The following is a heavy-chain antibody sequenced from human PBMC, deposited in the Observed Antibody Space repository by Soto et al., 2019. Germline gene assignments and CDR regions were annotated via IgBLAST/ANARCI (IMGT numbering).Heavy chain of an antibody. CDR1: GFTFSSYG. CDR3: ARDYDSSGYPRYYFDY. D-gene: IGHD3-22*01. J-gene: IGHJ4*02. Sequence: QVQLVESGGGVVQPGRSLRLSCAASGFTFSSYGMHWVRQAPGKGLEWVAVIWYDGSNKYYADSVKGRFTISRDNSKNXLYLQMNSLRAGDTAVYYCARDYDSSGYPRYYFDYWGQGTLVTVSS. V-gene: IGHV3-33*01. CDR2: IWYDGSNK.